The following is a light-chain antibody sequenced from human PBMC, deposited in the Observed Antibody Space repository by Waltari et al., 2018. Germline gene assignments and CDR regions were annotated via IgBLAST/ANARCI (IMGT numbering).Light chain of an antibody. Sequence: SALTQPPSVSGSPGQSVTISCTGTTSDVGGYNYVSWYHHHPGKAPKLMIFDVTQRPSGVPDRFSGSKSANTASLTISGLQAEDEADYYCCSFAGTYTWVFGGGTKVTVL. V-gene: IGLV2-11*01. CDR2: DVT. J-gene: IGLJ3*02. CDR1: TSDVGGYNY. CDR3: CSFAGTYTWV.